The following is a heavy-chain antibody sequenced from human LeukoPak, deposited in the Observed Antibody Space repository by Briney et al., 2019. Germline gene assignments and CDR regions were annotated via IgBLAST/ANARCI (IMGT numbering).Heavy chain of an antibody. V-gene: IGHV3-48*03. CDR2: ISSSGSTI. CDR1: GFTFSSYE. CDR3: ARTTWGYYFDY. J-gene: IGHJ4*02. D-gene: IGHD7-27*01. Sequence: PGGSLRLSCAASGFTFSSYEMNWVRQAPGKGLEWVSYISSSGSTIYYADSVKGRFTISRDNAKNSLYLQMNSLRAEDTAVYYCARTTWGYYFDYWGQGTLVTVSS.